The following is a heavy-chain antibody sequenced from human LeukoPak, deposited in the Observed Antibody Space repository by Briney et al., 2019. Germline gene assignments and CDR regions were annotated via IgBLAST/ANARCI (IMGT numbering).Heavy chain of an antibody. Sequence: ASVKLSCKSSGYTFTSYDINWVRQATGQGLEWMGWMNPNSGNTGYAQKFQGRVTITRNTSISTAYMELSSLRSEDTAVYYCARRAGAYSHSYDYWGQGTLVTVSS. J-gene: IGHJ4*02. V-gene: IGHV1-8*03. CDR1: GYTFTSYD. D-gene: IGHD4/OR15-4a*01. CDR2: MNPNSGNT. CDR3: ARRAGAYSHSYDY.